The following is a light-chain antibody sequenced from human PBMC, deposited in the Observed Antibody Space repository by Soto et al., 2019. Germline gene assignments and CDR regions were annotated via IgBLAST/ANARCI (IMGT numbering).Light chain of an antibody. CDR1: SSNIGRNT. CDR2: SNN. Sequence: QSVLTQPPSASGTPGQRVTISCSGSSSNIGRNTVNWYQQLPGTAPKLLIYSNNQRPSGVPDRFSGSKSGTSASLAISGLQSEDEADYYCAVWDDSLNGFVLGTGTKVTVL. CDR3: AVWDDSLNGFV. J-gene: IGLJ1*01. V-gene: IGLV1-44*01.